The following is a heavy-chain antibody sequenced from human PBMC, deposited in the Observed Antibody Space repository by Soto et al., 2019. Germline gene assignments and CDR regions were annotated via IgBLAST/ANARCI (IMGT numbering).Heavy chain of an antibody. CDR3: ARTLPNRQLFDS. CDR1: GGSISSSSYY. D-gene: IGHD1-1*01. V-gene: IGHV4-39*07. CDR2: IYYSGST. Sequence: SETLSLTCTVSGGSISSSSYYWGWIRQPPGKGLEWIGSIYYSGSTYYNPSLKSRVTISVDTSKNQFSLRLASVTAADTAVYYCARTLPNRQLFDSWSQGTLVTVSS. J-gene: IGHJ4*02.